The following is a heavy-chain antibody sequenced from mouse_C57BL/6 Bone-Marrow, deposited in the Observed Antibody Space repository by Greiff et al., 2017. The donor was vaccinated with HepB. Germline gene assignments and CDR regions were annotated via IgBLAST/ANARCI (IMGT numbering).Heavy chain of an antibody. Sequence: QVQLQQPGAELVMPGASVKLSCKASGYTFTSYWMHWVKQRPGQGLEWIGEIDPSDSYTNYNQKFKGKSTLTVDKSSSTAYMQLSSLNSEDSAVYYCARERGPIKPRAMDYWGQGTSVTVSS. J-gene: IGHJ4*01. CDR1: GYTFTSYW. D-gene: IGHD6-5*01. CDR2: IDPSDSYT. V-gene: IGHV1-69*01. CDR3: ARERGPIKPRAMDY.